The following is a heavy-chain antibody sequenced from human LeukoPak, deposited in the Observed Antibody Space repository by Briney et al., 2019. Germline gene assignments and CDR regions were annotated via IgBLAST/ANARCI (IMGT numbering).Heavy chain of an antibody. CDR2: IWYDGSNK. Sequence: GGSLRLSCAASGFTFSSYSMNWVRQAPGKGLEWVAVIWYDGSNKYYADSVKGRFTISRDNSKNTLYLQMNSLRAEDTAVYYCARAATYYYDSSGYYVGYYFDYWGQGTLVTVSS. CDR1: GFTFSSYS. CDR3: ARAATYYYDSSGYYVGYYFDY. J-gene: IGHJ4*02. V-gene: IGHV3-33*08. D-gene: IGHD3-22*01.